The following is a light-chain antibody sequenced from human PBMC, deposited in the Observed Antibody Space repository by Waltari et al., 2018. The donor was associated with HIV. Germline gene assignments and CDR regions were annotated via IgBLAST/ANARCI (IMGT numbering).Light chain of an antibody. Sequence: SYVLPQPPSGSVAPGQTARITCGGKTIGRKIYNWYQQRPGQAPVLVVSDDSDRPSEIPERFSGSNSGNTATLAISRVEAGDEADYYCQAWDESRDHVVFGGGTKLTVL. CDR3: QAWDESRDHVV. J-gene: IGLJ2*01. CDR1: TIGRKI. V-gene: IGLV3-21*02. CDR2: DDS.